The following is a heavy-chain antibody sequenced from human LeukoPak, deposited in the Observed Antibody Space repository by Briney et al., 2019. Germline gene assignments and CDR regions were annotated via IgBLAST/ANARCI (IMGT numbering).Heavy chain of an antibody. Sequence: ASVKVSCKASGYTFTSYAMHWVRQAPGQRLEWMGWINAGNGNTKYSQKFQGRVTITRDTSASTAYMELSSLRSEDTAVYYCARASKYYYDSSGYWGRFDYWGQGTLVTVSS. CDR3: ARASKYYYDSSGYWGRFDY. V-gene: IGHV1-3*01. D-gene: IGHD3-22*01. CDR2: INAGNGNT. J-gene: IGHJ4*02. CDR1: GYTFTSYA.